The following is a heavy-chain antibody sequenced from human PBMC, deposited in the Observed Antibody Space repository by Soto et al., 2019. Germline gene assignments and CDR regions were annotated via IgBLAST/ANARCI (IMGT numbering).Heavy chain of an antibody. CDR2: ISSSSSYI. V-gene: IGHV3-21*01. J-gene: IGHJ5*02. CDR3: ARSIPPIVVVTATP. D-gene: IGHD2-21*02. Sequence: PGGSLRLSCAASGFTFSSYSMNWVRQAPGKGLEWVSSISSSSSYIYYADSVKGRCTISRDNAKNSRYLQMNSLRAEATAVLYCARSIPPIVVVTATPWGQGTLVTVSS. CDR1: GFTFSSYS.